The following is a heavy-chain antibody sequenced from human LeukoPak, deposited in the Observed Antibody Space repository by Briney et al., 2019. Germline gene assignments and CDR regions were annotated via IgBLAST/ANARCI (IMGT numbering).Heavy chain of an antibody. D-gene: IGHD3-10*01. CDR2: IYWDGGK. J-gene: IGHJ4*02. CDR3: AHRRFGELFGSLYFDY. CDR1: GFSLSTSGVG. V-gene: IGHV2-5*02. Sequence: SGPTLVNPTQTLTLTCTFSGFSLSTSGVGVGWIRQPPGKALEWLALIYWDGGKRYSPSLKSRLTITKDTSKNQVVLTMTNMDPVDTATYYCAHRRFGELFGSLYFDYWGQGTLVTVSS.